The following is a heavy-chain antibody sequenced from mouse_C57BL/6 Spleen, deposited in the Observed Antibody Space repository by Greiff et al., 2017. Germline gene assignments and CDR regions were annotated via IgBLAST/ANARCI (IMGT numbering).Heavy chain of an antibody. CDR1: GFSLTSYG. D-gene: IGHD1-1*02. CDR3: ARGSLYYFDY. Sequence: QVQLQQSGPGLVQPSQSLSITCTVSGFSLTSYGVHWVRQSPGKGLEWLGVIWSGGSTDYNAAFISRLSISKDNSKSQVFFKMNSLQADDTAIYYCARGSLYYFDYWGQGTTLTVSS. J-gene: IGHJ2*01. CDR2: IWSGGST. V-gene: IGHV2-2*01.